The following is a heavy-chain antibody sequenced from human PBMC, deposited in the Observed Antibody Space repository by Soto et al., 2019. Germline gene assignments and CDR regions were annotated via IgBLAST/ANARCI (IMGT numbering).Heavy chain of an antibody. D-gene: IGHD1-26*01. CDR2: IYYSGST. J-gene: IGHJ4*02. CDR3: ARAWELPAYFDY. Sequence: SETLSLTCTVSGGSISSYYWSWIRQPPGKGLEWIGYIYYSGSTNYNPSLKSRVTISVDTSKNQFSLKLSSVTAADTAVYYCARAWELPAYFDYWGQGTLVTVSS. CDR1: GGSISSYY. V-gene: IGHV4-59*01.